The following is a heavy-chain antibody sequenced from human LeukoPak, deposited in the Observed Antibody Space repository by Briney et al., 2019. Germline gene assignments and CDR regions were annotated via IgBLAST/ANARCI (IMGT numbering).Heavy chain of an antibody. CDR3: ARDDFYDNSGSLDY. D-gene: IGHD3-22*01. Sequence: SQTLSLTCAISGDSVSSNSAAWHWIRQSPSRGLEWLGRTYYRSKWYNDYALSVKGRISTNPDTSKNQFSLQLNSVTPEDTAVYFCARDDFYDNSGSLDYWGQGTLVTVSS. CDR2: TYYRSKWYN. V-gene: IGHV6-1*01. J-gene: IGHJ4*02. CDR1: GDSVSSNSAA.